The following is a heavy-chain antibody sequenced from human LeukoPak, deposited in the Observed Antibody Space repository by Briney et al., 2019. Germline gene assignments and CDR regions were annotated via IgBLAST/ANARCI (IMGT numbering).Heavy chain of an antibody. CDR1: GFTFSSYW. CDR3: ARGRYSSSWLDWRDYYYMDV. J-gene: IGHJ6*03. Sequence: GGSLRLSCAASGFTFSSYWMHWVRQAPGKGLVWVSRINSDGSSTSYADSVKGRFTISRDNAKNSLYLQMNSLRAEDTAVYYCARGRYSSSWLDWRDYYYMDVWGKGTTVTVSS. CDR2: INSDGSST. V-gene: IGHV3-74*01. D-gene: IGHD6-13*01.